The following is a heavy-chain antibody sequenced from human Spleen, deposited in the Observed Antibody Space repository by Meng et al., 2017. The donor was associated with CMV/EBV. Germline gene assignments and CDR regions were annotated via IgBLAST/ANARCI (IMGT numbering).Heavy chain of an antibody. CDR3: ARDRRLPSRQPNVFYFHGMHV. V-gene: IGHV4-38-2*02. CDR2: LYQSGST. D-gene: IGHD3-16*01. Sequence: ESLKISCAASGFTFSDYYMSWIRQTPGKGLEWIGSLYQSGSTFYNPSLKSRVTISVDTSKNHFSLKLSSVTAADTAVYFCARDRRLPSRQPNVFYFHGMHVWGQGTSVTVSS. CDR1: GFTFSDYY. J-gene: IGHJ6*02.